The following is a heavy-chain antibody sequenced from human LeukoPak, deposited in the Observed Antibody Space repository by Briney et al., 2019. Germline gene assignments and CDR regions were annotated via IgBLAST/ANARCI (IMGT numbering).Heavy chain of an antibody. CDR3: ARLSCGPWGMDV. V-gene: IGHV4-34*01. CDR2: INHSGST. CDR1: GGSFSGYY. J-gene: IGHJ6*02. Sequence: SETLSLTCAVYGGSFSGYYWSWIRQPPGKGLEWIGEINHSGSTNYNPSLKSRVTISVDTSKNQFSLKLSSVTAADTAVYYCARLSCGPWGMDVWGQGTTVTVSS. D-gene: IGHD2-15*01.